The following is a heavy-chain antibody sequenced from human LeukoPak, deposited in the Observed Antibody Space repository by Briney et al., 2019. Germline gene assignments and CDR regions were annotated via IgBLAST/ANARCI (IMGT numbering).Heavy chain of an antibody. CDR1: GFTFSSYS. CDR2: IWYDGSNK. J-gene: IGHJ4*02. V-gene: IGHV3-33*01. Sequence: PGGFLRLSCAASGFTFSSYSMHWVRQAPGKGLKWVAVIWYDGSNKYYADSVKSRFTISRDNSKNTLYLQMNSLRAEETAVYYCAMDDILPGFYYWGQGTLVTVSS. CDR3: AMDDILPGFYY. D-gene: IGHD3-9*01.